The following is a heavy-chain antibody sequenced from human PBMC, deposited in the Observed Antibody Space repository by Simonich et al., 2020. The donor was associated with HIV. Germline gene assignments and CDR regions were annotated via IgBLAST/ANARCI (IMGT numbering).Heavy chain of an antibody. CDR3: AAGYGANNAFDI. CDR2: VDPEDGET. Sequence: EVQLVQSWAEVKKPGATVKISCKFSGYSFTDYYIHWVQQAPGKGLEWMGLVDPEDGETKYAEKFQGRVTITADTSSDTAYMELRSLRSEDTAVYYCAAGYGANNAFDIWGQGTMVTVSS. V-gene: IGHV1-69-2*01. D-gene: IGHD5-18*01. J-gene: IGHJ3*02. CDR1: GYSFTDYY.